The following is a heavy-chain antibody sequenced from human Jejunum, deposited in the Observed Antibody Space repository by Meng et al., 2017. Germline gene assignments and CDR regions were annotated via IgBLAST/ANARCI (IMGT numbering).Heavy chain of an antibody. CDR2: ISVYHGIT. CDR1: GYTFTSYG. V-gene: IGHV1-18*01. J-gene: IGHJ4*02. Sequence: QVQLVQSGAEVKNPGASVKVSCKTTGYTFTSYGISWVRQAPGQGLEWMGWISVYHGITNYAQKLQGRVTMTTDTSTSTAYMELGSLRSDDTAVYFCARDYSGTSYRYSDYWGQGTLVTVSS. CDR3: ARDYSGTSYRYSDY. D-gene: IGHD1-26*01.